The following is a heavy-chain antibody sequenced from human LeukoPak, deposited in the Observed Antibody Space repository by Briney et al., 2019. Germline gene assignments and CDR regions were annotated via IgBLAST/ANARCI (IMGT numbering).Heavy chain of an antibody. D-gene: IGHD3-22*01. CDR2: ISSSGSTI. Sequence: GGSLRLSCAASGFTFSDYYMSWIRQAPGKGLEWVSYISSSGSTIYYADSVKGRFTISRDNAKNSLYLQMNSLRAEDTAVYYCARAVLDTRYYHDSSGYYYFDYWGQGTLVTVSS. J-gene: IGHJ4*02. CDR1: GFTFSDYY. CDR3: ARAVLDTRYYHDSSGYYYFDY. V-gene: IGHV3-11*04.